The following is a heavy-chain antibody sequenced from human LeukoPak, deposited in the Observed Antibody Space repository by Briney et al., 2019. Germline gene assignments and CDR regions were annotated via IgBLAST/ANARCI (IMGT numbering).Heavy chain of an antibody. CDR3: TRGSIAYYYMDV. CDR1: GGSISSYY. Sequence: PSETLSLTCAVSGGSISSYYWSWIRQPPGKGLEWIGNIYYSGSTNYNPSLKSRVTISVDTSKNQFSLKLSSVTAADTAVYYCTRGSIAYYYMDVWGKGTTVTISS. CDR2: IYYSGST. J-gene: IGHJ6*03. D-gene: IGHD3-22*01. V-gene: IGHV4-59*01.